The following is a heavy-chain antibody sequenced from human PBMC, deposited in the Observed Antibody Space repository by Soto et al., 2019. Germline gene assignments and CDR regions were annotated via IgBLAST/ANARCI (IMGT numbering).Heavy chain of an antibody. Sequence: SGKVCWKASCYTFTSYGISWVRQAPGQGLEWMGWISAYNGNTNYAQKLQGRVTMTTDTSTSTAYMELRSLRSDDTAVYYCARDTARGYSYGPTRDFDYWGQGTLVTVSS. D-gene: IGHD5-18*01. CDR3: ARDTARGYSYGPTRDFDY. CDR1: CYTFTSYG. CDR2: ISAYNGNT. V-gene: IGHV1-18*04. J-gene: IGHJ4*02.